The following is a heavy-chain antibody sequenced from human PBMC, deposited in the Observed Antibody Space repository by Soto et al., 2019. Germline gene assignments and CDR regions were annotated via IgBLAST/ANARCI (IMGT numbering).Heavy chain of an antibody. V-gene: IGHV3-21*01. J-gene: IGHJ4*02. CDR1: GFTFSGYS. D-gene: IGHD3-10*01. CDR2: ISSGSNYV. CDR3: TRASLLEFGESGIHLDS. Sequence: EVQLLESGGGLVKPGGSLRLSCAGSGFTFSGYSMTWVRQPPGQGLEWVSFISSGSNYVYYADSVKGRFTISRDNAKRSLYLQMNSLRAEDTALYFCTRASLLEFGESGIHLDSWGQGTLLTVSS.